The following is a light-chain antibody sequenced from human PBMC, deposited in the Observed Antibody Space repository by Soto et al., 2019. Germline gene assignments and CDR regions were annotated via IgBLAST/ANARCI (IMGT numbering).Light chain of an antibody. CDR2: KIS. Sequence: DVVMTQSPLSLPVTLGQPASISCRSSESLLYRDGSTYLNWFHQRPGQSPRRLISKISNRDSGVPDRFNGSGSGTDFTLKSSRVEAEDVGVYYCMQSTHWPWTVGQGTEVEIK. CDR3: MQSTHWPWT. CDR1: ESLLYRDGSTY. J-gene: IGKJ1*01. V-gene: IGKV2-30*01.